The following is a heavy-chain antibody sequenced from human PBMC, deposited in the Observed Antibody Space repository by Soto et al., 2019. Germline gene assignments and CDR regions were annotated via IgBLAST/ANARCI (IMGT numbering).Heavy chain of an antibody. Sequence: QVQLVESGGGVVQPGRSLRLSCAASGFTFSSYGMHWVRQAPGKGLEWVAVISYDGSNKYYADSVKGRFTIPRDNSKNTLYLQMNSLRAEDTAVYYCAKDKHIVVVTAPFDYWGQGTLVTVSS. V-gene: IGHV3-30*18. CDR2: ISYDGSNK. D-gene: IGHD2-21*02. J-gene: IGHJ4*02. CDR1: GFTFSSYG. CDR3: AKDKHIVVVTAPFDY.